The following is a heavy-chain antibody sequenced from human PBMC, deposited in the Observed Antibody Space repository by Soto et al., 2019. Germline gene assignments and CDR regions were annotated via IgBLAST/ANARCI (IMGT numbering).Heavy chain of an antibody. CDR1: GYTFTGYY. Sequence: ASVKVSCKTSGYTFTGYYIHWVRQAPGQGLEWMGWINPNSGGTDYAQKFQGRVTMTRDTSISTVYMELNRLRSDYTAVYYCARDQGVTSELFNYWGHGSLVTVSS. J-gene: IGHJ4*01. CDR3: ARDQGVTSELFNY. CDR2: INPNSGGT. D-gene: IGHD3-10*01. V-gene: IGHV1-2*02.